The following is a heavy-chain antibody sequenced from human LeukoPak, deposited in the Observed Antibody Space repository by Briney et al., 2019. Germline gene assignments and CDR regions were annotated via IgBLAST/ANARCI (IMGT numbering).Heavy chain of an antibody. J-gene: IGHJ5*02. CDR3: ARDLDFGPYNWFDP. CDR1: GGSISGYY. V-gene: IGHV4-4*07. CDR2: IYTSGST. Sequence: SETLSLTCTVSGGSISGYYWSWIRQPAGKGLEWIGLIYTSGSTNYNPSLKSRVTMSVDTSKNQFSLKVTSVTAADTAVYYCARDLDFGPYNWFDPWGQGTLVTVSS. D-gene: IGHD4/OR15-4a*01.